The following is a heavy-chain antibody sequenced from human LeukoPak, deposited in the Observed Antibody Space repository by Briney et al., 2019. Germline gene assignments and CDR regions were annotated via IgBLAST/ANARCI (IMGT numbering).Heavy chain of an antibody. CDR1: GGSISSYY. J-gene: IGHJ3*02. CDR3: ARGEITDNYDFWSGYLDAFDI. CDR2: IYYSGST. V-gene: IGHV4-59*01. Sequence: SETLSLTCTVSGGSISSYYWSWIRQPPGKGLEWIGYIYYSGSTNYNPSLKSRVTISVDTSKNQFSLKLSSVTAADTAVYYCARGEITDNYDFWSGYLDAFDIWGQGTMVTVSS. D-gene: IGHD3-3*01.